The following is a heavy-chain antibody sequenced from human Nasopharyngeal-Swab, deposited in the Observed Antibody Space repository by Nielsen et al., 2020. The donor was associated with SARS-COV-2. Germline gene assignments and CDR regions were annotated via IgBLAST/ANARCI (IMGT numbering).Heavy chain of an antibody. CDR2: IYYDGNT. Sequence: RQAPGKGLQHIGSIYYDGNTYYDPSLKGRLTISVDTSRDQFSLKLSSVTAADTAVYYCARRSRRGYDLYWGQGTLVTVSS. CDR3: ARRSRRGYDLY. J-gene: IGHJ4*02. D-gene: IGHD5-12*01. V-gene: IGHV4-39*01.